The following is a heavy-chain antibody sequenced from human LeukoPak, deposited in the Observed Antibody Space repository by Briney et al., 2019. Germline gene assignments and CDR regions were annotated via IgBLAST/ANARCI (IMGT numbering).Heavy chain of an antibody. J-gene: IGHJ1*01. V-gene: IGHV1-58*02. CDR1: GFTFTRSA. CDR3: AASSGNNDFVYFRN. Sequence: TSVKVSCKASGFTFTRSAMQWVRQARGQRLEHIGWIVVGSGNTHYAQKFQERVTITRDLSTTTVYMDVSSLRSEDTAIYYCAASSGNNDFVYFRNWGQGTLVTVSS. D-gene: IGHD1/OR15-1a*01. CDR2: IVVGSGNT.